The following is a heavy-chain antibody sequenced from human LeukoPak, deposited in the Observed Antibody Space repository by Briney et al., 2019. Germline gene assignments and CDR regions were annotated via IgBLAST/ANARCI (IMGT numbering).Heavy chain of an antibody. J-gene: IGHJ4*02. CDR1: GFTFTTSA. CDR2: IVVGSGNT. CDR3: ARDEGIAVAGTMGY. Sequence: ASVKVSCKASGFTFTTSAVQWVRQARGQRLEWIGRIVVGSGNTDHAQKFQGRLTVTRDISTSTAYMELSSLTSDDTAVYYCARDEGIAVAGTMGYWGQGTLVTVSS. D-gene: IGHD6-19*01. V-gene: IGHV1-58*01.